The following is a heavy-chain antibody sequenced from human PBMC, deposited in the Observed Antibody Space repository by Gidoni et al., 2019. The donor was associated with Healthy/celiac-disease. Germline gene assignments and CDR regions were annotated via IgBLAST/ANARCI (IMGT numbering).Heavy chain of an antibody. CDR3: ARGGHVVVPAAIRSWFDP. CDR1: GGSISSSTW. D-gene: IGHD2-2*01. J-gene: IGHJ5*02. CDR2: IYHSGST. V-gene: IGHV4-4*02. Sequence: QVQLQESGAGLVKPSGTVSLTCAVAGGSISSSTWWSWFRQPPGKGREWIGEIYHSGSTNYNPSLKSPVTISVDKSKNQFSLKLSSVTAADTAVYYCARGGHVVVPAAIRSWFDPWGQGTLVTVSS.